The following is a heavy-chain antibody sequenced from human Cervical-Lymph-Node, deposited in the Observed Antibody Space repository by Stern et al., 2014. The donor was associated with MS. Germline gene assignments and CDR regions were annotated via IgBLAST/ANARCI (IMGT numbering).Heavy chain of an antibody. V-gene: IGHV1-69*01. CDR2: IIPMFGIA. D-gene: IGHD3-16*02. J-gene: IGHJ4*02. CDR3: ARATSDYIWGTYRFLDS. Sequence: QVQLLQPGAEVKKPGSSVKVSCKASGGTISNYIIGWVRQAPGQVLEWMGGIIPMFGIASYAEKFQDRVTITADESTSTAYMDLSSLRSEDTAVYYCARATSDYIWGTYRFLDSWGQGTLVIVSS. CDR1: GGTISNYI.